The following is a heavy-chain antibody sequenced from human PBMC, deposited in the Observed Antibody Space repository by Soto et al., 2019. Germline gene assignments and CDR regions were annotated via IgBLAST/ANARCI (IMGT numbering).Heavy chain of an antibody. CDR2: IYYSGST. D-gene: IGHD3-10*01. J-gene: IGHJ3*02. Sequence: QVQLQESGPGLVKPSQTLSLTCTVSGGSISSGDYYWSWIRQPPGKGLEWIGYIYYSGSTYYNPSLKSRVTISVDTSKNQFSLKLSSVTAADTAVYYCARDSGPSGTVRGAFDIWGQGTMVTVSS. CDR1: GGSISSGDYY. CDR3: ARDSGPSGTVRGAFDI. V-gene: IGHV4-30-4*01.